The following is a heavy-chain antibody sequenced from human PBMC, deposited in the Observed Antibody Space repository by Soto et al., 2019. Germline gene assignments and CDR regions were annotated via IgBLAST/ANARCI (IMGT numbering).Heavy chain of an antibody. CDR1: GGTFSSYA. D-gene: IGHD2-15*01. V-gene: IGHV1-69*12. J-gene: IGHJ6*02. CDR2: IIPIFGTA. CDR3: ARGGIVVVVAATHDRPDYGMDV. Sequence: QVQLVQSGAEVKKPGSSVKVSCKASGGTFSSYAISWVRQAPGQGLEWMGGIIPIFGTANYAQKFQGRVTITADESTSXXYXEXXSLRSEDTAVYYCARGGIVVVVAATHDRPDYGMDVWGQGTTVTVSS.